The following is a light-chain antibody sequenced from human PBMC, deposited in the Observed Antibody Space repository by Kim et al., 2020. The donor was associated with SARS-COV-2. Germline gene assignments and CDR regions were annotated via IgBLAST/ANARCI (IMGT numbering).Light chain of an antibody. J-gene: IGKJ4*01. Sequence: EIVLTQSPGTLSLSPGERATLSCRASQSVTSGNLAWYQQKPGQAPRLLIYGTSSRATGIPDRFSGSGSGTDFTLTISRLEPEDFAVYYCQRYGNSRPLTFRGRTKVDI. CDR3: QRYGNSRPLT. CDR2: GTS. CDR1: QSVTSGN. V-gene: IGKV3-20*01.